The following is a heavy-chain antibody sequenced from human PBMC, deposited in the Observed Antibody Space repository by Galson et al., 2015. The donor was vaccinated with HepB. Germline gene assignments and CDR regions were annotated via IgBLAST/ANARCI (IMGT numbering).Heavy chain of an antibody. CDR2: ISYDGSNK. D-gene: IGHD3-3*01. J-gene: IGHJ3*02. CDR1: GFTFSSYG. Sequence: SLRLSCAASGFTFSSYGMHWVRQAPGKGLEWVAVISYDGSNKYYADSVKGRFTISRDNSKNTLYLQMNSLRAEDTAVYYCAKGLLWSGYPTRSPAFDNWGQATLFTVSS. V-gene: IGHV3-30*18. CDR3: AKGLLWSGYPTRSPAFDN.